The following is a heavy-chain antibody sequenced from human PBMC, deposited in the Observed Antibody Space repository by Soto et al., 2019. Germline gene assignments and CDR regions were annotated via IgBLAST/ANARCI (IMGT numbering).Heavy chain of an antibody. CDR1: GFTFSSFS. J-gene: IGHJ4*02. Sequence: EVQLLESGGGLVQPGGSLRLSCAASGFTFSSFSMSWVRQAPGKGLEWVSGFSTGGDGGATYYADSVKGRFTISRDNSKNPLFLQKNSLRAEDTAIYYGAKKVNSGSGSQFFDYWGQGALVPVSS. CDR2: TGGDGGAT. V-gene: IGHV3-23*01. CDR3: AKKVNSGSGSQFFDY. D-gene: IGHD3-10*01.